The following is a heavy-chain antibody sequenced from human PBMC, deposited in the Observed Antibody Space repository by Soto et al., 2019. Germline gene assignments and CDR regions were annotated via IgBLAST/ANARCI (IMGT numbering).Heavy chain of an antibody. Sequence: QLQLQESGPGLVKPSETLSLTCTVSGGSISSSSYYWGWIRQPPGKGLEWIGSIYYSGSTYYNPSLKSRVTISVDTSKNQFSLMLRSVTAAAPAVCYCASFLAAAGPFDYWGQGTLVTVSS. J-gene: IGHJ4*02. CDR2: IYYSGST. V-gene: IGHV4-39*01. D-gene: IGHD6-13*01. CDR3: ASFLAAAGPFDY. CDR1: GGSISSSSYY.